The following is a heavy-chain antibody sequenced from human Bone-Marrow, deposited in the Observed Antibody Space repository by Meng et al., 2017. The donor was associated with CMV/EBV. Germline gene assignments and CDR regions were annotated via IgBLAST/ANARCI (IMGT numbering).Heavy chain of an antibody. CDR2: INPNSGGT. CDR3: ARRLVREYYFDY. CDR1: GYTFTGYY. D-gene: IGHD6-19*01. J-gene: IGHJ4*02. Sequence: ASVKVSCKASGYTFTGYYMHWVRQAPGQGLEWMGWINPNSGGTNYAQKFQGRVTVTRDTSISTAYMELSRLRSDDTAVYYCARRLVREYYFDYWGQGTLVTVSS. V-gene: IGHV1-2*02.